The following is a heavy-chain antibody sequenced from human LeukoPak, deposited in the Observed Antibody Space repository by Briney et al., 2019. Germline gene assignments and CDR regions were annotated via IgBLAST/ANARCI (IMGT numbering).Heavy chain of an antibody. CDR1: GGTFSSYT. CDR2: IIPILGIA. D-gene: IGHD1-7*01. Sequence: SAKVSCKTSGGTFSSYTISWVRQAPGQGLEWMGRIIPILGIANYAQKFQGRVTITADKSTSTAYMELSSLRSEDTAVYYCAREKRTGTTLDNWFDPWGQGTLVTVSS. J-gene: IGHJ5*02. CDR3: AREKRTGTTLDNWFDP. V-gene: IGHV1-69*04.